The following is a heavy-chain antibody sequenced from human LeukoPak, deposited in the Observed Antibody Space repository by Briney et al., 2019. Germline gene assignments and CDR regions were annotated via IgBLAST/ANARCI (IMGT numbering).Heavy chain of an antibody. CDR2: INPNSGGT. J-gene: IGHJ5*02. CDR3: AKEGVPAAMIGWFDP. Sequence: ASVKVSCKASGYTFTGYYMHWVRQAPGQGLEWMGWINPNSGGTNYAQKFQGRVTMTRDTSISTAYMELSRLRSDDTAVYYCAKEGVPAAMIGWFDPWGQGTLVTASS. D-gene: IGHD2-2*01. V-gene: IGHV1-2*02. CDR1: GYTFTGYY.